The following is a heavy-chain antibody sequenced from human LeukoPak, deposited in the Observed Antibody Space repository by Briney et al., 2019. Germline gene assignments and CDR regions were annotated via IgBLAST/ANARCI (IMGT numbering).Heavy chain of an antibody. D-gene: IGHD6-25*01. CDR2: INPNSGGT. CDR3: ARAATRGGEDYYYMDV. V-gene: IGHV1-2*06. CDR1: GYTFTSYG. Sequence: GASVKVSCKASGYTFTSYGISWVRQAPGQGLEWMGRINPNSGGTNYAQKFQGRVTMTRDTSISTAYMELSRLRSDDTAAYYCARAATRGGEDYYYMDVWGKGTTVTVSS. J-gene: IGHJ6*03.